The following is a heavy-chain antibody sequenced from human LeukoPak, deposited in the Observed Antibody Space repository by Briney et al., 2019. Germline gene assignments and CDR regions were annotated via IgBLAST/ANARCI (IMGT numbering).Heavy chain of an antibody. V-gene: IGHV3-21*01. CDR3: AREHYDDGRGYYRPTGFGY. D-gene: IGHD3-22*01. CDR2: ISSSSSYI. CDR1: GFTFSSYS. J-gene: IGHJ4*02. Sequence: GGSLRLSCAASGFTFSSYSMNWVRQAPGKGLEWVSSISSSSSYIYYADSVKGRFTISRDNAKNSLYLQMNSVRAEDTAVYYCAREHYDDGRGYYRPTGFGYWGQGTLVSVSS.